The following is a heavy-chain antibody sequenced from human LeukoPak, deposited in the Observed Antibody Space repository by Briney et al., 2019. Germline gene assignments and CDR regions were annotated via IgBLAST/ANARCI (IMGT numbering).Heavy chain of an antibody. CDR1: GGSISSSSYY. V-gene: IGHV4-61*01. CDR3: ARDWNGLNYYYYMDV. CDR2: IYYSGST. Sequence: SETLSLTCTVSGGSISSSSYYWSWIRQPPGKGLEWIGYIYYSGSTNYNPSLKSRVTISVDTSKNQFSLKLSSVTAADTAVYYCARDWNGLNYYYYMDVWGKGATVTVSS. D-gene: IGHD1-1*01. J-gene: IGHJ6*03.